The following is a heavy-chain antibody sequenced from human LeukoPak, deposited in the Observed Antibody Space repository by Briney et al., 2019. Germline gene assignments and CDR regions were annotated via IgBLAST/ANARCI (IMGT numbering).Heavy chain of an antibody. CDR2: MNPNSGNT. J-gene: IGHJ4*02. CDR3: ARAIRYQLLSDY. D-gene: IGHD2-2*01. CDR1: GYTFSTYD. V-gene: IGHV1-8*03. Sequence: ASVKVSCKTSGYTFSTYDINWVRQAAGQGLEWMGWMNPNSGNTGFAQKFQGRATITRDTSITTAYLELSSLTSEDTAVYYCARAIRYQLLSDYWGQGTLVTVSS.